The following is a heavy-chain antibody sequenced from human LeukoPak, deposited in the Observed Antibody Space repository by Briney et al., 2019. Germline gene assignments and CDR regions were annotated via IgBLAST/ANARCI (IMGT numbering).Heavy chain of an antibody. CDR1: GFTFSSHW. V-gene: IGHV3-74*01. D-gene: IGHD1-7*01. CDR2: INADGSAT. J-gene: IGHJ4*02. Sequence: GGSLRLSCAASGFTFSSHWMHWVRQAPEKGLGGVSHINADGSATYYAASVKGRFTISRDNARNTLYLQMHSLTAEDTGVYYCARGNWNYPFDYWGQGTLVTVSS. CDR3: ARGNWNYPFDY.